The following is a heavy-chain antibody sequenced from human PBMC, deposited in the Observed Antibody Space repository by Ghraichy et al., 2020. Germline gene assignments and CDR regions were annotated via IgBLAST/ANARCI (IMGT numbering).Heavy chain of an antibody. D-gene: IGHD2-2*01. J-gene: IGHJ4*01. CDR1: CGSISSGSYY. CDR2: IYTSGST. CDR3: ASACPPPFTSCHHFYY. Sequence: SETLSLTCTVSCGSISSGSYYWSWIRQPAGKGLEWIGRIYTSGSTDYNPSLKSRVTISVDTSKNQFSLKLTSVTAADTAVYYCASACPPPFTSCHHFYYWCHVTLVTGSS. V-gene: IGHV4-61*02.